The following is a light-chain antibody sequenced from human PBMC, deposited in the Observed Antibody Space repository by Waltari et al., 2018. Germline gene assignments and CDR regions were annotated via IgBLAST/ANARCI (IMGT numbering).Light chain of an antibody. J-gene: IGLJ1*01. CDR1: SSDIGSYNH. Sequence: QSALTQPPSVSGSPGPSVTISCTGPSSDIGSYNHISWYQQTPGTAPKIVISGVSNRPSGVPDRFSGSKTGNTASLTISGLQAEDDADYYCSSYTSSDKYVFGTGTKVTVL. CDR3: SSYTSSDKYV. CDR2: GVS. V-gene: IGLV2-18*02.